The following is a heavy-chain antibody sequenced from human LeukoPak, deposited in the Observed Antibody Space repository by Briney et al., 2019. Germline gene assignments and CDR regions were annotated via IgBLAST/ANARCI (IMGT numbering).Heavy chain of an antibody. V-gene: IGHV1-69*05. CDR2: IIPIFGTA. Sequence: SVKVSCKASGGTFSSYAISWVRQAPGQGLEWMGRIIPIFGTANYAQKFQGRVTITTDESTSTAYMELSSLRSEDTAVYYCARGGGITMIVVVGDAFDIWGQGTMVTVSS. D-gene: IGHD3-22*01. CDR3: ARGGGITMIVVVGDAFDI. CDR1: GGTFSSYA. J-gene: IGHJ3*02.